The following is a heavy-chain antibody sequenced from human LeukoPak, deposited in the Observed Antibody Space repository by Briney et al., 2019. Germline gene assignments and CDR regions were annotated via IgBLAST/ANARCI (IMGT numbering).Heavy chain of an antibody. CDR2: IYYSGST. CDR3: ARYYDSSLGGYFDY. Sequence: SETLSLTCTVSGGSISSYYWSWIRQPPGKGLEWIGYIYYSGSTNYNPSLKSRVTISVDTSKNQFSLKLSSVTAADTAVYYCARYYDSSLGGYFDYWGQGTLVTVSS. CDR1: GGSISSYY. J-gene: IGHJ4*02. D-gene: IGHD3-22*01. V-gene: IGHV4-59*08.